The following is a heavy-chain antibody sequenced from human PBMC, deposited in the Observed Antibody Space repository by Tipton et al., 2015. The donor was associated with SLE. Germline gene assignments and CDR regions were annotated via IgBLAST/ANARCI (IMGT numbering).Heavy chain of an antibody. V-gene: IGHV4-39*01. CDR3: ARQDLGRAATLTFDI. CDR2: VFDTGYT. J-gene: IGHJ4*02. Sequence: TLSLTCHVAGGPIRNSPYYWAGIRHTRGKRLEWIGSVFDTGYTAYNLSLEGRVSLSVDTSNNEFSVKLSSVTAADTAVYFCARQDLGRAATLTFDIWGLGTLVTVSS. CDR1: GGPIRNSPYY. D-gene: IGHD6-25*01.